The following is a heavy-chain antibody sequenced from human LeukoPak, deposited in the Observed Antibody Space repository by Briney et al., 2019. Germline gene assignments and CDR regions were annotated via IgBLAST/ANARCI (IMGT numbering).Heavy chain of an antibody. CDR2: ISYDGSNK. CDR3: VTYDFRSGLGAFDI. CDR1: GFTFSSYA. Sequence: TGGSLRLSCAASGFTFSSYAMHWVRQAPGKGLEWVAVISYDGSNKYYADSVKGRFTISRDNSKNTLYLQMNSLRAEDTAVYYCVTYDFRSGLGAFDIWGQGTMVTVSS. J-gene: IGHJ3*02. V-gene: IGHV3-30-3*01. D-gene: IGHD3-3*01.